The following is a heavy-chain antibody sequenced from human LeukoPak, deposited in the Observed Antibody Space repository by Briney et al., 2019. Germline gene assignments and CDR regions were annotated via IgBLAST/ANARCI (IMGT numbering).Heavy chain of an antibody. V-gene: IGHV3-53*01. CDR3: ARDRPYGSGSYFGPGIYYYYMDV. D-gene: IGHD3-10*01. CDR1: GFTVSSNY. J-gene: IGHJ6*03. Sequence: GGSLRLSCAASGFTVSSNYMSWVRQAPGKGLEWVSVIYSGGSTYYADSVKGRFTISRDNSKNTLYLQMNSLRAEDTAVYYCARDRPYGSGSYFGPGIYYYYMDVWGKGTTVTVSS. CDR2: IYSGGST.